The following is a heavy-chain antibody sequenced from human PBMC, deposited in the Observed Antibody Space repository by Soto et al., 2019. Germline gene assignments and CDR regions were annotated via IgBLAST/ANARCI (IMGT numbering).Heavy chain of an antibody. CDR1: GFTFSSHA. CDR3: AKSVGHFWRDYPSDY. J-gene: IGHJ4*02. Sequence: SLRLSCAASGFTFSSHAMSWVRQAPGKGLEWVSAISGGGGSTYHADSVKGRFTISRDNSKNTLYLQMNSLRAEDTAVYYCAKSVGHFWRDYPSDYWGQGTLVTVSS. CDR2: ISGGGGST. V-gene: IGHV3-23*01. D-gene: IGHD3-3*02.